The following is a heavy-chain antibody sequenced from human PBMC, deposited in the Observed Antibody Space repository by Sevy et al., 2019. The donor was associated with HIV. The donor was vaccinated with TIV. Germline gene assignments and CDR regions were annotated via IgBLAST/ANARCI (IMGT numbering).Heavy chain of an antibody. Sequence: GGSLRLSCAASGFTFSDYYMSWIRQAPGKGLEWVSYISSSSSYTNYADSVKGRFTISRDNAKNSLYLQMNSLRAEDTAVYYWAREGAGYYDSSGYYLWGQGTLVTVSS. CDR3: AREGAGYYDSSGYYL. CDR1: GFTFSDYY. V-gene: IGHV3-11*06. D-gene: IGHD3-22*01. CDR2: ISSSSSYT. J-gene: IGHJ5*02.